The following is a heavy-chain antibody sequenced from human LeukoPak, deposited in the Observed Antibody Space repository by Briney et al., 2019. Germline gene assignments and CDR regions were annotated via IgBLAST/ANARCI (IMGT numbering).Heavy chain of an antibody. V-gene: IGHV3-15*04. Sequence: GGSLRLSCAASGFTFNYAWMSWVRQVPGKGLEWVGQTVSEIDGGTTDYAAPVKGRFAISRDDSKSTLYLQMNSLKIEDTAVYYCTTDEDWNYARKDVWGQGATVIVSS. CDR3: TTDEDWNYARKDV. D-gene: IGHD1-7*01. J-gene: IGHJ6*02. CDR1: GFTFNYAW. CDR2: TVSEIDGGTT.